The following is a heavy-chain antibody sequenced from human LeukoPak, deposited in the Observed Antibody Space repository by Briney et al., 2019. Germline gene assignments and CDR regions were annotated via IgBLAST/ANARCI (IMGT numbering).Heavy chain of an antibody. D-gene: IGHD2-15*01. J-gene: IGHJ3*02. V-gene: IGHV4-59*12. Sequence: SETLSLTCTVSGGSISSYYWSWIRQPPGKGLEWIGYIYYSGSTNYNPSLKSRVTISVDTSKNQFSLKLSSVTAADTAVYYCARDLGYCSGGSCYRLSYAFDIWGQGTMVTVSS. CDR3: ARDLGYCSGGSCYRLSYAFDI. CDR1: GGSISSYY. CDR2: IYYSGST.